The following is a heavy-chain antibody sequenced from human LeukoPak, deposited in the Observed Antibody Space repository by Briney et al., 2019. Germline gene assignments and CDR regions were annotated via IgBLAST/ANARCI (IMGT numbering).Heavy chain of an antibody. CDR3: ARGGGQLVPQDY. CDR2: INHSGST. Sequence: SETLSLTCAAYGGSFSGYYWSWIRQPPGKGLEWIGEINHSGSTNYNPSLKSRVTISVDTSKNQFSLKLSSVTAADTAVYYCARGGGQLVPQDYWGQGTLVTVSS. J-gene: IGHJ4*02. D-gene: IGHD6-6*01. V-gene: IGHV4-34*01. CDR1: GGSFSGYY.